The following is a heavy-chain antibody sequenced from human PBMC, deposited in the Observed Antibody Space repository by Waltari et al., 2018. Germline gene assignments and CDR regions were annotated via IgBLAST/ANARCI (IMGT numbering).Heavy chain of an antibody. J-gene: IGHJ4*02. Sequence: QLQLQESGPGLVKPSETLSLTCTVSGGSISSSSYYWGWIRQPPGKGLEWIGSIYYSGSTYYNPSLKSRVTISVDMSKNQFSLKLNSVTAADTAVYYCARGAPEGIAVAGPMDYWGQGTLVTVSS. CDR3: ARGAPEGIAVAGPMDY. CDR2: IYYSGST. V-gene: IGHV4-39*01. D-gene: IGHD6-19*01. CDR1: GGSISSSSYY.